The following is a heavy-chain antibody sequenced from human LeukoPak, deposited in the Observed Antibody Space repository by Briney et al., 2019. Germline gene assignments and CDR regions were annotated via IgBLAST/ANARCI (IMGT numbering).Heavy chain of an antibody. CDR1: GGSISSYY. Sequence: SETLSLTCTVSGGSISSYYWSWIRQPPGKGLEWIGYIYYSGSTNYNPSLESRVTISVDTSKNQFSLKLSSVTAADTAVYYCAREYDSSGYYLGYFDLWGRGTLVTVSS. V-gene: IGHV4-59*01. CDR2: IYYSGST. CDR3: AREYDSSGYYLGYFDL. J-gene: IGHJ2*01. D-gene: IGHD3-22*01.